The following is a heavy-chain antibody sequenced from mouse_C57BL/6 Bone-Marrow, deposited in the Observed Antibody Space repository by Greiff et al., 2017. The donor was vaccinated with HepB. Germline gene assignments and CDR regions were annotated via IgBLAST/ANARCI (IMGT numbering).Heavy chain of an antibody. CDR1: GFTFSSYG. CDR3: AYGSSAFYAMDY. J-gene: IGHJ4*01. CDR2: ISSGGSYT. V-gene: IGHV5-6*01. D-gene: IGHD1-1*01. Sequence: EVHLVESGGDLVKPGGSLKLSCAASGFTFSSYGMSWVRQTPDKRLEWVATISSGGSYTYYPDSVKGRFTISRDNAKNPLYLQMSSLKSEDTAMYYCAYGSSAFYAMDYWGQGTSVTVSS.